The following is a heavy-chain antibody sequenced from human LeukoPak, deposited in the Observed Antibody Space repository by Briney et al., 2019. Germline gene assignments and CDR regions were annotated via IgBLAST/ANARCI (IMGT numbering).Heavy chain of an antibody. D-gene: IGHD2-15*01. CDR1: GGSISSGGYS. Sequence: SETLPLTCAVSGGSISSGGYSWSWIRQPPGKGLEWIGYIYHSGSTYYNPSLKSRVTISVDRSKNQFSLKLSSVTAADTAVYYCARSGYCSGGSCYLGYWGQGTLVTVSS. V-gene: IGHV4-30-2*01. CDR2: IYHSGST. J-gene: IGHJ4*02. CDR3: ARSGYCSGGSCYLGY.